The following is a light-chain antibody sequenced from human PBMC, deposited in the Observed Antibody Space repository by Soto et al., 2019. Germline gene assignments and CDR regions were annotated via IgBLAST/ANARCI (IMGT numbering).Light chain of an antibody. CDR2: GAS. J-gene: IGKJ1*01. Sequence: EIVLTQSPGTLSLSPVEIATLSFMASQPLSVNSLAWYQQKPGRAPRLLIYGASTRATGIPARFSGSGSGTEFTLTISSLQSEDFAVYYCQQYNNWPQTFGQGTKVDIK. CDR3: QQYNNWPQT. CDR1: QPLSVN. V-gene: IGKV3-15*01.